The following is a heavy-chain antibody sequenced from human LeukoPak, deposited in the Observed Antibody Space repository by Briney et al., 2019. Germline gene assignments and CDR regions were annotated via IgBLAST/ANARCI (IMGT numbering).Heavy chain of an antibody. CDR2: IYTGGST. J-gene: IGHJ4*02. CDR1: GGSISSGNYH. CDR3: ARGPLLGDDYDPPFRY. D-gene: IGHD4/OR15-4a*01. Sequence: TLSLTCTVSGGSISSGNYHWSWIRQPAGRGLEWIGRIYTGGSTNYNPSFKSRLTLSIDKSKTQFSLKLTSVTAADSAVYFCARGPLLGDDYDPPFRYWGQGTLVTVSS. V-gene: IGHV4-61*02.